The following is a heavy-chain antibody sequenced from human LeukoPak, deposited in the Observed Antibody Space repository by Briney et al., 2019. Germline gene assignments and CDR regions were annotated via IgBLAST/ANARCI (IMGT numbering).Heavy chain of an antibody. CDR3: ARVATIIWADYFDY. J-gene: IGHJ4*02. Sequence: GGSLRLSCAASGFTFSSYEMNWVRQAPGKGLEWVSYISSSGSTIYYADSVKGRFTISRENAKNSLYLKMNSLRAEDTALYYCARVATIIWADYFDYWGQGTLVTVSS. V-gene: IGHV3-48*03. CDR2: ISSSGSTI. D-gene: IGHD5-12*01. CDR1: GFTFSSYE.